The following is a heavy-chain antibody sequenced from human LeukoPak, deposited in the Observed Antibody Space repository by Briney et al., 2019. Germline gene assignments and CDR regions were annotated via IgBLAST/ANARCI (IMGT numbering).Heavy chain of an antibody. Sequence: PGGSLRLSCAASGFTFSDAWMNWVRQAPGKGLEWVGRIKSKRDFETIDYAAPVKGRFTISRDDSRNTLYLQMNSLKIEDTALYYCMIDVPGGSYPLDYWGQGTLVTVSS. J-gene: IGHJ4*02. D-gene: IGHD1-26*01. CDR2: IKSKRDFETI. CDR3: MIDVPGGSYPLDY. CDR1: GFTFSDAW. V-gene: IGHV3-15*01.